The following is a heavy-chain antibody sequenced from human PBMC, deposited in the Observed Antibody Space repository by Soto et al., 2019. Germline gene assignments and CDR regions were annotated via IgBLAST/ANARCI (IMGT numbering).Heavy chain of an antibody. CDR2: IYDSGST. D-gene: IGHD2-8*01. V-gene: IGHV4-59*11. CDR1: VDSLKNHY. J-gene: IGHJ4*02. Sequence: ETRSLTCSVVVDSLKNHYWAWIRHSPGKGLEWIGNIYDSGSTNYSPALKSRVSMSVDTSKNLFSLKMNSVTAADTAVYYCASSSMVSVDHSDFWGKGTVVTVSS. CDR3: ASSSMVSVDHSDF.